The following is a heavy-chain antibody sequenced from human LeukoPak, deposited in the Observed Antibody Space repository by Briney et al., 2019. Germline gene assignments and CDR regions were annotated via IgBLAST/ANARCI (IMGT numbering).Heavy chain of an antibody. V-gene: IGHV5-51*01. CDR2: IYPGDSDT. J-gene: IGHJ4*02. D-gene: IGHD3-10*01. CDR1: GYSFTSYW. CDR3: ARPVLYGSGSYYSAPFDY. Sequence: GESLKISCKGSGYSFTSYWIGGVRQMPGKGLEWMGIIYPGDSDTRYSPSFQGQVTISADKSISAAYLQWSSLKASDTAMYYCARPVLYGSGSYYSAPFDYWGQGTLVTVSS.